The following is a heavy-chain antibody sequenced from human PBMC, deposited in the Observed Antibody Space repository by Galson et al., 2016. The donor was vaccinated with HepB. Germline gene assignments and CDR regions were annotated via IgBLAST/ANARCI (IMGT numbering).Heavy chain of an antibody. CDR1: GYTLSSHY. D-gene: IGHD6-19*01. CDR2: VNVASGRT. CDR3: ARDSSDWSLPSGLYGMDV. J-gene: IGHJ6*02. Sequence: SVKVSCKASGYTLSSHYMHWVRQAPGQGLEWMGAVNVASGRTNYAHKFQGRVSMTRNTSTSTVYMELSSLRTEDTALYYCARDSSDWSLPSGLYGMDVWGQGTTVSVSS. V-gene: IGHV1-46*01.